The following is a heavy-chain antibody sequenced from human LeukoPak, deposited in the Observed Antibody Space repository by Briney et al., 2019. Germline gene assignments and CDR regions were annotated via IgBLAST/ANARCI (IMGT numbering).Heavy chain of an antibody. J-gene: IGHJ5*02. Sequence: SETLSLTCSVSGGSISSYYWSWIRQPPGKGLEWIGYIYYSGSTSYNPSLKSRVTISVDTSKNQFSLKLSSVTAADTAVYYCARYTGEDNWFDPWGQGTLVTVSS. CDR3: ARYTGEDNWFDP. D-gene: IGHD7-27*01. CDR2: IYYSGST. CDR1: GGSISSYY. V-gene: IGHV4-59*08.